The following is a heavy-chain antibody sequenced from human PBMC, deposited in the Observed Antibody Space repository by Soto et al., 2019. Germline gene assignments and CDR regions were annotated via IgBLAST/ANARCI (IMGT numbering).Heavy chain of an antibody. D-gene: IGHD3-3*01. Sequence: ESGGGVVQPGRSLRLSCAASGFTFSSYGMHWVRQAPGKGLEWVAVISYDGSNKYYADSVKGRFTISRDNSKNTLYLQMNSLRAEDTAVYYCAKDRLGITIFGVVKTYYYYGMDVWGQGTTVTVSS. CDR2: ISYDGSNK. CDR3: AKDRLGITIFGVVKTYYYYGMDV. CDR1: GFTFSSYG. V-gene: IGHV3-30*18. J-gene: IGHJ6*02.